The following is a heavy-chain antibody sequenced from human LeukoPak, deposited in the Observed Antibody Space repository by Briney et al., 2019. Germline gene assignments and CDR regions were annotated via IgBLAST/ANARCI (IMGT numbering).Heavy chain of an antibody. Sequence: ASVKVSCKASGYTFTSYYMHWVRQAPGQGLEWMGIFNPSGGSTSYAQKFQGRVTMTRDTSASTAYMELSSLRSEDTAVYYCARAGLRWFYDYWGQGTLVTVSS. V-gene: IGHV1-46*01. D-gene: IGHD4-23*01. J-gene: IGHJ4*02. CDR3: ARAGLRWFYDY. CDR2: FNPSGGST. CDR1: GYTFTSYY.